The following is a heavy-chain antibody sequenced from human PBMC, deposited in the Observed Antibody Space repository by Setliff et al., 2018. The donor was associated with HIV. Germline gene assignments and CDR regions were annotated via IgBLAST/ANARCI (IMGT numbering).Heavy chain of an antibody. Sequence: GGSLRLSCAASGFSVSNNFMSWVRQAPGKGLEWVSLIYSDGRTNHADSVKGRFTISRDNSKNTVYLQMSSLRAEDTAVYYCAGRSSGYHYVVYWGRGTLVTVSS. CDR3: AGRSSGYHYVVY. J-gene: IGHJ4*02. V-gene: IGHV3-66*02. CDR1: GFSVSNNF. CDR2: IYSDGRT. D-gene: IGHD3-22*01.